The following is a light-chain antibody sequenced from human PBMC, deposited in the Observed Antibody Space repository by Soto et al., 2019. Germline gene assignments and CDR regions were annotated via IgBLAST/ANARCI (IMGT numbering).Light chain of an antibody. J-gene: IGKJ1*01. CDR3: QQFGSSRT. Sequence: EIGLSQSPGTLSLSQGERATLSCRASQSVSSSYLAWYQQKPGQAPRLLIYGASSRATGIPDRFSGSGSGTDFTLTISRLEPEDFAVYYCQQFGSSRTFGQGTKV. V-gene: IGKV3-20*01. CDR2: GAS. CDR1: QSVSSSY.